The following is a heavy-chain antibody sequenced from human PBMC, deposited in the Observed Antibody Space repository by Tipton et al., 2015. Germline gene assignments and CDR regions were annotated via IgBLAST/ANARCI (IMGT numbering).Heavy chain of an antibody. J-gene: IGHJ6*02. CDR3: ARDLEHGMDV. Sequence: TLSLTCTVSGGSVSSGSYYWSWIRQPPGKGLEWIGYISFSDTSHYNASLKSRVTISIDTSKNQFSLKLTSVTAADTAVYYCARDLEHGMDVWGQGTTVTVS. V-gene: IGHV4-61*01. CDR1: GGSVSSGSYY. CDR2: ISFSDTS.